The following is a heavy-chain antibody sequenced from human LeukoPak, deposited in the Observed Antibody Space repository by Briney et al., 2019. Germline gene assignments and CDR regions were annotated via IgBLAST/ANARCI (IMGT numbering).Heavy chain of an antibody. D-gene: IGHD2/OR15-2a*01. J-gene: IGHJ4*02. Sequence: PSQTLSLTCTVSGGSISSGEYYWSWIRQPPGKGLEWIGYFSYTGSTYYNPSVKSRVSISVDTSKSQFSLKLTSVTAADTAVYYCARALNGYFYAFDSWGQGTLVTVSS. V-gene: IGHV4-30-4*01. CDR1: GGSISSGEYY. CDR3: ARALNGYFYAFDS. CDR2: FSYTGST.